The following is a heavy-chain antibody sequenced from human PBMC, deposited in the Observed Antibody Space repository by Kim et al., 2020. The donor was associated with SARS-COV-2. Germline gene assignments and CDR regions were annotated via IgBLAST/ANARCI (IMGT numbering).Heavy chain of an antibody. Sequence: SETLSLTCAVYGGSFSGYYWSWIRQPPGKGLEWIGEINHSGSTNYNPSLKSRVTISVDTSKNQFSLKLSSVTAADTAVYYCARVKVITFGGVIVIGYYFDYWGQGTLVTVSS. CDR1: GGSFSGYY. CDR2: INHSGST. D-gene: IGHD3-16*02. CDR3: ARVKVITFGGVIVIGYYFDY. V-gene: IGHV4-34*01. J-gene: IGHJ4*02.